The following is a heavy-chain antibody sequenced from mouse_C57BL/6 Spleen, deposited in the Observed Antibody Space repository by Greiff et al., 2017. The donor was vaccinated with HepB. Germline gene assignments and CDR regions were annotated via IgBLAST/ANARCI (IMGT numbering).Heavy chain of an antibody. CDR3: ARRSGDY. CDR1: GFNIKDYY. CDR2: IDPEAGDT. D-gene: IGHD3-1*01. Sequence: EVQLVESGAELVKPGASVKLSCTASGFNIKDYYMHWVKQRTEQGLEWIGRIDPEAGDTKYAPKFQGKATRTADTSSNTAYLQLSSLTSEDTAVQYCARRSGDYWGQGTTLTVSS. J-gene: IGHJ2*01. V-gene: IGHV14-2*01.